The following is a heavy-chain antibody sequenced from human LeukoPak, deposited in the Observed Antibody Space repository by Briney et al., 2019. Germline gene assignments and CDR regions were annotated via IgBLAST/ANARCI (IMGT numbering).Heavy chain of an antibody. CDR2: ISSRGSNI. Sequence: QSGGSLRLSCPASGFTFSSYEVNWVRRAPGKGLEWISYISSRGSNIYYADSVKGRFPISRDNAKNSLYLQMNSLRAEDTAVYYYASGGYRDYFDYWGQGTLVTVSS. J-gene: IGHJ4*02. V-gene: IGHV3-48*03. CDR1: GFTFSSYE. D-gene: IGHD2-2*02. CDR3: ASGGYRDYFDY.